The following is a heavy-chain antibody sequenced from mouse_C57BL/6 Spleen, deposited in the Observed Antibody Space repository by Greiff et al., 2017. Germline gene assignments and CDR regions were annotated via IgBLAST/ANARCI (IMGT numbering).Heavy chain of an antibody. CDR1: GYTFTDHT. D-gene: IGHD1-1*01. J-gene: IGHJ2*01. CDR3: ARTRYYGSRGPDN. CDR2: IYPRDGST. V-gene: IGHV1-78*01. Sequence: VQLQQSDAELVKPGASVKISCKASGYTFTDHTIHWMKQRPEQGLEWIGYIYPRDGSTKYNEKFKGKATLTADKSSSTAYMQLNRLTSEDSAVYFCARTRYYGSRGPDNGGQGTALTVSS.